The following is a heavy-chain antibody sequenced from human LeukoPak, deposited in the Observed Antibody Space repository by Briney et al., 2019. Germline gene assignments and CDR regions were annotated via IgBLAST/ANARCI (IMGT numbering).Heavy chain of an antibody. CDR2: ISSSSSYI. CDR1: GFTFSSYS. J-gene: IGHJ4*02. Sequence: GGSLRLSCAASGFTFSSYSMNWVRQAPGKGLEWVSSISSSSSYIYYADSVKGRFTISRDNAKNSLYLQMNSLRAEDTAVYYCAREYSGSYNFDYWGQGTLVTVS. D-gene: IGHD1-26*01. V-gene: IGHV3-21*01. CDR3: AREYSGSYNFDY.